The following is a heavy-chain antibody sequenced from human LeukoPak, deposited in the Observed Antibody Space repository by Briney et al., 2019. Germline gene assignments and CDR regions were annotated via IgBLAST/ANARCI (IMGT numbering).Heavy chain of an antibody. CDR3: ARDLGISSSWYPYYFDY. V-gene: IGHV3-21*01. CDR2: ISSSSSYI. J-gene: IGHJ4*02. Sequence: PGGSLRLSCAASGFTFSSYSMNWVRQAPGKGLEWVSSISSSSSYIYYADSVKGRFTISRDNAKNSLYLQMNSLRAEDTAVYYCARDLGISSSWYPYYFDYWGQGTLVTVSS. D-gene: IGHD6-13*01. CDR1: GFTFSSYS.